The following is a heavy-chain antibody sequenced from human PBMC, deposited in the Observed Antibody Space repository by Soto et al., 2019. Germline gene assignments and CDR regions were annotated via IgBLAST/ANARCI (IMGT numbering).Heavy chain of an antibody. CDR2: IYYSGST. CDR1: GGSISSYY. V-gene: IGHV4-59*01. CDR3: ARDHRVVAPAGVYDYYYGMDV. J-gene: IGHJ6*02. Sequence: PSETLSLTCTVSGGSISSYYWSWIRQPPGKGLEWIGYIYYSGSTNYNPSLKSRVTISVDTSKNQFSLKLSSVTAADTAVYYCARDHRVVAPAGVYDYYYGMDVWGQGTTVTVSS. D-gene: IGHD2-2*01.